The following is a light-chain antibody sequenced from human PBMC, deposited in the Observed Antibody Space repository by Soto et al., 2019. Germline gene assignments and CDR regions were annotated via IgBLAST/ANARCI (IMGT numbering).Light chain of an antibody. Sequence: QSVLVQPPSASGTPGQKVTIFCSGTIFNIASHPVNWYQRLPGTAPKLLIHSNDQRPSGVPDRFSGSKSGTSASLALSGLQSDDEADYYYATWDQSLNGVVFGGGTKVTVL. J-gene: IGLJ3*02. CDR1: IFNIASHP. CDR3: ATWDQSLNGVV. CDR2: SND. V-gene: IGLV1-44*01.